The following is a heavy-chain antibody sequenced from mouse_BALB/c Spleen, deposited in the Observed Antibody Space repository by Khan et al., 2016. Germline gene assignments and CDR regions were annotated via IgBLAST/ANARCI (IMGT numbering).Heavy chain of an antibody. Sequence: VQLQQSGAELVKPGASVKLSCTASGFNIKDTYMYWVKQRPEQGLEWIGRIDPANGNTKYDPKFQGKATITADTSSNTAYLQLSSLTSEDTAVYYCANYGKGPDVWGAGTTVTVSS. D-gene: IGHD2-1*01. CDR3: ANYGKGPDV. CDR2: IDPANGNT. J-gene: IGHJ1*01. V-gene: IGHV14-3*02. CDR1: GFNIKDTY.